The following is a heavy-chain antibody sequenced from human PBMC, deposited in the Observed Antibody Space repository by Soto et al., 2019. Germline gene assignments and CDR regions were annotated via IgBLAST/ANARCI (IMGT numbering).Heavy chain of an antibody. J-gene: IGHJ6*02. CDR2: IKQDGSEK. V-gene: IGHV3-7*01. Sequence: GGSLRLSCAASGFTFSSYWMSWVRQAPGKGLEWVANIKQDGSEKYYVDSVKGRFTISRDNAKNSLYLQMNSLRAEDTAVYYCTRDGETGTTFFSRHYGMDVWGQGTTVTVSS. CDR1: GFTFSSYW. CDR3: TRDGETGTTFFSRHYGMDV. D-gene: IGHD1-7*01.